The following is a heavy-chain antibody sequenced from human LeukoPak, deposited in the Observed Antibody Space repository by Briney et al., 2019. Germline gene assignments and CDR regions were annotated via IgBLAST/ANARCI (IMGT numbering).Heavy chain of an antibody. CDR3: ARSGRRGRWFAASYYFDY. V-gene: IGHV1-18*01. CDR2: ISAYNGNT. J-gene: IGHJ4*02. Sequence: ASVKVSCKASGYTFTSYGISWVRQAPGQGLEWMGWISAYNGNTNYAQKLQGRVTTTTDTSTSTAYMELRSLRSDDTAVYYCARSGRRGRWFAASYYFDYWGQGTLVTVSS. CDR1: GYTFTSYG. D-gene: IGHD3-10*01.